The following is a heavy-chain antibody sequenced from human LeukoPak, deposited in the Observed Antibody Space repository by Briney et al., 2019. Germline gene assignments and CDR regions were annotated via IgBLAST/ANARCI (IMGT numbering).Heavy chain of an antibody. Sequence: ALRLSCAASGFTFSDYYMSWIPQAPGEGLERVSYISSSCRTTYYADSLKGRFTISRDNAKNSLYLQMNSLRAEDTAVYYCAKLGGKTAYGDEYYGMDVWGQGTTVTVSS. D-gene: IGHD4-17*01. V-gene: IGHV3-11*01. CDR1: GFTFSDYY. CDR2: ISSSCRTT. J-gene: IGHJ6*02. CDR3: AKLGGKTAYGDEYYGMDV.